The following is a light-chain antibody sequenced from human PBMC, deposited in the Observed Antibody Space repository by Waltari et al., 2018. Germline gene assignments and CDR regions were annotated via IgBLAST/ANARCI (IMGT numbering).Light chain of an antibody. CDR1: QSVSSN. J-gene: IGKJ2*01. Sequence: EIVMTQSPATLSVSPGERATLSCRASQSVSSNLAWYQQKPGQAPRLLIYGASTRATGIPARFSGSGSGTEFTLTISSLQSEDFAVYYCQQYNNGGYTFGQGTKLEIK. CDR3: QQYNNGGYT. V-gene: IGKV3-15*01. CDR2: GAS.